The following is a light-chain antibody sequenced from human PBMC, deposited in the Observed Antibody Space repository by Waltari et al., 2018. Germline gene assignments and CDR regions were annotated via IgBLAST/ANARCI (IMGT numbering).Light chain of an antibody. Sequence: HSALTQPASVSGSPGQSITISGTVFDNEVGRDKPLSWYQHHPGKAPTLLFYEINKRPSGVSNRFSGSKSGNSASLTISGLQIEDEAHYHCCSYAGSDTFHYVFGSVTQVTVL. CDR2: EIN. V-gene: IGLV2-23*02. CDR3: CSYAGSDTFHYV. J-gene: IGLJ1*01. CDR1: DNEVGRDKP.